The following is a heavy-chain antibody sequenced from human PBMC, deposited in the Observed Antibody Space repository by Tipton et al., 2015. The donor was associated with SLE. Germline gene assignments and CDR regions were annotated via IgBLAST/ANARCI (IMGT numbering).Heavy chain of an antibody. Sequence: TLSLTCTVSGGSISSYYWSWIRQPPGKGLEWIGYIYYSGSTNYNPSLKSRVTISVDTSKNQFSLKLSSVTAADTAVYYCARDGGYVFWSGYLGYYYMDVWGKGTTVTVSS. CDR1: GGSISSYY. CDR2: IYYSGST. D-gene: IGHD3-3*01. CDR3: ARDGGYVFWSGYLGYYYMDV. V-gene: IGHV4-59*01. J-gene: IGHJ6*03.